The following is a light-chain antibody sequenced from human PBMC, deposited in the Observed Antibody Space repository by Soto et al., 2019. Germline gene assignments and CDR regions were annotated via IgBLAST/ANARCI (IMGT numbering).Light chain of an antibody. CDR1: QSISSY. CDR3: QQRYSTPMYT. Sequence: DIQMTQSPSSLSASVGDRVTITCRASQSISSYLNWYQQKPGKAPKLLIYAASSFQSGVPSRLSGSGSGTDFSHTISSLQTEDFATYYCQQRYSTPMYTFGQGTKLEIK. V-gene: IGKV1-39*01. CDR2: AAS. J-gene: IGKJ2*01.